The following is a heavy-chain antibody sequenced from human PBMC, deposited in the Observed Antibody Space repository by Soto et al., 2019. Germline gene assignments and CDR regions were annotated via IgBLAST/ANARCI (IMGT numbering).Heavy chain of an antibody. CDR3: AKNLQQPPLGSPYYFDY. D-gene: IGHD6-13*01. CDR2: ISGSGGST. Sequence: GESLKISCAASGFTFSSYAMSWVRQAPGKGLEWVSAISGSGGSTYYADSVKGRFTISRDNSKNTLYLQMNSLRAEDTAVYYCAKNLQQPPLGSPYYFDYWGQGTLVTVSS. V-gene: IGHV3-23*01. J-gene: IGHJ4*02. CDR1: GFTFSSYA.